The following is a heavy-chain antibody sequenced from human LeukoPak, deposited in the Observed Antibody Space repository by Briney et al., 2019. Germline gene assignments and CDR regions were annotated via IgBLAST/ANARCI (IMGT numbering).Heavy chain of an antibody. CDR2: ITSKTDGGTS. CDR1: GFTFNKAW. J-gene: IGHJ5*02. V-gene: IGHV3-15*01. Sequence: PGGSLRLSCAVSGFTFNKAWMYWVPQASGTGLKWVGRITSKTDGGTSDYAAPGTGRFTISRDDSKSTLYLEMNSLKTEDTGVYYCSTLWYGAWGQGTLVTVSS. CDR3: STLWYGA. D-gene: IGHD3-10*01.